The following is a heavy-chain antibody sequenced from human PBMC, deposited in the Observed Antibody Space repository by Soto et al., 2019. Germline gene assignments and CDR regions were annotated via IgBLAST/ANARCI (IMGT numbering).Heavy chain of an antibody. J-gene: IGHJ4*02. CDR1: GFIFTSSS. V-gene: IGHV1-58*01. CDR2: ITVGTGNT. Sequence: ASVKISCKASGFIFTSSSVQWARQARGQRLEWIGWITVGTGNTNYAQKFQERVTITRDMSTSTAYMELSNLRSEDTAIYYCAPGHSSSSYGGWGKGTQVTVSS. CDR3: APGHSSSSYGG. D-gene: IGHD3-22*01.